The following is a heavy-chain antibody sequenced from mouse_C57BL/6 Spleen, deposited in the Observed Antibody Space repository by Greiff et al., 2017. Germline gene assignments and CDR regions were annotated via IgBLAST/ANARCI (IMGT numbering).Heavy chain of an antibody. J-gene: IGHJ2*01. CDR3: ARGTTVVATDY. D-gene: IGHD1-1*01. CDR1: GYTFTSYW. Sequence: QVQLQQPGAELVMPGASVKLSCKASGYTFTSYWMHWVKQRPGQGLEWIGEIDPSDSYTNYNQKFKGKSTLTVDKSSSTAYMQLSSLTSEDSAVYYCARGTTVVATDYWGQCTTLTVSS. V-gene: IGHV1-69*01. CDR2: IDPSDSYT.